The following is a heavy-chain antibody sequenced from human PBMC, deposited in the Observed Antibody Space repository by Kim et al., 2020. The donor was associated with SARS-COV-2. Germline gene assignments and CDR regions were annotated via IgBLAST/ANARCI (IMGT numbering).Heavy chain of an antibody. Sequence: SVKVSCKASGFTFTSSAVQWVRQARGQRLEWIGWIVVGSGNTNYAQKFQERVTITRDMSTSTAYMELSSLRSEDTAVYYCAAGLSDSRDGNYWGQGTLVTVSS. J-gene: IGHJ4*02. CDR3: AAGLSDSRDGNY. V-gene: IGHV1-58*01. D-gene: IGHD3-22*01. CDR2: IVVGSGNT. CDR1: GFTFTSSA.